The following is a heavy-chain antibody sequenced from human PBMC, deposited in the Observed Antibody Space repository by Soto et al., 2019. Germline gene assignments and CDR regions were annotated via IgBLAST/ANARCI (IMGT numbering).Heavy chain of an antibody. V-gene: IGHV3-15*01. CDR2: IKSKTDGGTT. CDR1: GFTFSNAW. Sequence: EVQLVESGGGLVKPGGSLRLSCAASGFTFSNAWMSWVRQAPGKGLEWVGRIKSKTDGGTTDYAAPVKGRFTISRDDSKNTLYLQMNSLKTEGTAVYYCTTEGVVVVAAKNDSFDIWGQGTMVTVSS. J-gene: IGHJ3*02. D-gene: IGHD2-15*01. CDR3: TTEGVVVVAAKNDSFDI.